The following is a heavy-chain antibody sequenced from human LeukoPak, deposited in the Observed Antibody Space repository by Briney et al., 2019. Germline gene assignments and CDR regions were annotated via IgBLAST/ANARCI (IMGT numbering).Heavy chain of an antibody. J-gene: IGHJ6*03. CDR2: INPTGGST. V-gene: IGHV1-46*01. CDR1: GYTFTSYY. D-gene: IGHD3-10*01. CDR3: ARDPGSGTDNYYYYYYMDV. Sequence: ASVKVSCKASGYTFTSYYMHWVRQAPGQGLEWMGLINPTGGSTGYAQKFQGRVTMTRDMSTSTDYMELSSLRSDDTAVYYCARDPGSGTDNYYYYYYMDVWGKGTTVTVSS.